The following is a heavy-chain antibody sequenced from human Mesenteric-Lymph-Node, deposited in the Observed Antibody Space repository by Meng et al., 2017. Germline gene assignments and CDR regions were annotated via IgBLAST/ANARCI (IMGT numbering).Heavy chain of an antibody. CDR1: GYTLIKYG. D-gene: IGHD2-15*01. Sequence: KASGYTLIKYGVNCVRQAPGQGLEWMGWFVNYVDTYPAPKFQGRVTMTTDTHTNTAFMELRSLTSDDTAVYYCASGTPGRSYCDYWGQGTLVTVSS. CDR2: FVNYVDT. CDR3: ASGTPGRSYCDY. V-gene: IGHV1-18*01. J-gene: IGHJ4*02.